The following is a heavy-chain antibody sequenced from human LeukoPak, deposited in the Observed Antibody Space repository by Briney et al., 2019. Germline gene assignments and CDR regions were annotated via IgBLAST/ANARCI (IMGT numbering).Heavy chain of an antibody. CDR2: ISGSGGST. CDR1: GFTFSSYA. Sequence: AGSLRLSCAASGFTFSSYAMSWVPQAPGKGLEWVSAISGSGGSTYYADSVKGRFTISRDNSKNTLYLQMNSLRAEDTAVYYCAKESRGPLVANWFDPWGQGTLVTVSP. V-gene: IGHV3-23*01. D-gene: IGHD3-16*01. J-gene: IGHJ5*02. CDR3: AKESRGPLVANWFDP.